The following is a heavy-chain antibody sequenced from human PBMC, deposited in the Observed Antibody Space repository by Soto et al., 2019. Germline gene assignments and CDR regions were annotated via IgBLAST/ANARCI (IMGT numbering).Heavy chain of an antibody. D-gene: IGHD3-16*01. J-gene: IGHJ4*02. V-gene: IGHV4-30-4*01. Sequence: SETLSLTCTVSGASTSRGGSYWSWIRQPPGKGLEWIGHIYYSGNTDYNPSLKSRLAISIDTSKNQFSLKLSSVTAADTAVYFCAREGGESSDGLYYFDSWGQGSLVTVSS. CDR1: GASTSRGGSY. CDR2: IYYSGNT. CDR3: AREGGESSDGLYYFDS.